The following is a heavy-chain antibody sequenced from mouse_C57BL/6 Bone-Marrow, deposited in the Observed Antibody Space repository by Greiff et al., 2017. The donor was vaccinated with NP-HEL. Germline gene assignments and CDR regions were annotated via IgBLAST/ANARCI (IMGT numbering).Heavy chain of an antibody. CDR1: GFTFTDYY. J-gene: IGHJ3*01. V-gene: IGHV7-3*01. Sequence: EVKLVESGGGLVQPGGSLSLSCAASGFTFTDYYMSWVRQPPGKTLEWLGFIRNKANGYTTEYSVSVKGRFTISKDNSQSILYLQMNALRAEDSATYYCARYGSGFAYWGQGTLVTVSA. CDR2: IRNKANGYTT. CDR3: ARYGSGFAY.